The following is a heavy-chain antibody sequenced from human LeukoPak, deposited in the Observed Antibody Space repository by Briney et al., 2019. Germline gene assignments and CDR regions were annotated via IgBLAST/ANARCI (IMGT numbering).Heavy chain of an antibody. J-gene: IGHJ4*02. D-gene: IGHD2-2*01. V-gene: IGHV3-21*01. Sequence: GGSLRLSCAASGFTFSSYSMNWVRQAPGKGLEWVSSISSSSSYIYYADSVKGRFTMSRDNAKNSLYLQMNSLRAEDTAVYYCAREAPTSCHDYWGQGTLVTVSA. CDR2: ISSSSSYI. CDR3: AREAPTSCHDY. CDR1: GFTFSSYS.